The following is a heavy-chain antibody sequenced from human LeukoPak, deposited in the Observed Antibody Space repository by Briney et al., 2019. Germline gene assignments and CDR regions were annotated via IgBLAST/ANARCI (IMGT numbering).Heavy chain of an antibody. D-gene: IGHD2-15*01. CDR1: GFTVRLNY. V-gene: IGHV3-53*01. J-gene: IGHJ3*02. CDR3: ARAWDFVVGAFDI. CDR2: MYSGGDT. Sequence: GGSLRLSCAASGFTVRLNYMTWVRQAPGKGLEWVSIMYSGGDTYYADSVRGRFTVSGDDSKNILYLEMNSLRGDDTGIYRCARAWDFVVGAFDIWGQGTMVTVSS.